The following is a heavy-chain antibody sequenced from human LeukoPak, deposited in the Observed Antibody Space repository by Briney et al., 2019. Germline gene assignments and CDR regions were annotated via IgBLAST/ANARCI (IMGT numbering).Heavy chain of an antibody. J-gene: IGHJ3*02. D-gene: IGHD2-8*01. CDR3: AREIGPLSMQSPPDALDI. V-gene: IGHV4-4*02. CDR2: IYHSGNS. Sequence: SGTLSLTCAVSGGSISSNNWWSWVRQSPGKGLEWIGEIYHSGNSNYNPSLKSRVTISVDKSRNQFSLKLSPVTAADTALYYCAREIGPLSMQSPPDALDIWGQGTMVTVSS. CDR1: GGSISSNNW.